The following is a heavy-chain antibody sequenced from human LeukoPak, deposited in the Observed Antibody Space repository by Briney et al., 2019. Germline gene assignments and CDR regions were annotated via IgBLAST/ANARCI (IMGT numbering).Heavy chain of an antibody. D-gene: IGHD4-17*01. CDR1: GGSISNYY. CDR2: IYYSGST. J-gene: IGHJ3*02. Sequence: SETLSLTCTVSGGSISNYYWSWIRQPPGKGLEWIGYIYYSGSTNYNPSLKSRVTISVDTSKNQFSLKLSSVTAADTAAYYCARERYGDYVDDAFDIWGQGTMVTVSS. V-gene: IGHV4-59*01. CDR3: ARERYGDYVDDAFDI.